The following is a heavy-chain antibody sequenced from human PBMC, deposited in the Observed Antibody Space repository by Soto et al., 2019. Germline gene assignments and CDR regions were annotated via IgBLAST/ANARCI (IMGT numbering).Heavy chain of an antibody. Sequence: SETLSLTCTVSGGSISSYYWSWIRQPPGKGLEWIGYIYYSGSTNYNPSLKSRFTISRDNAKNSLYLQMNSLRAEDTAVYYCARGTVTPGLDYWGQGTLVTVSS. CDR3: ARGTVTPGLDY. CDR2: IYYSGST. J-gene: IGHJ4*02. V-gene: IGHV4-59*12. D-gene: IGHD4-17*01. CDR1: GGSISSYY.